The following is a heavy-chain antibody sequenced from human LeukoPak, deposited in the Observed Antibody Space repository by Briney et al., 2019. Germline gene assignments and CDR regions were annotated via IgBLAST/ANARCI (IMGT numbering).Heavy chain of an antibody. CDR1: GYTFTSYG. CDR2: ISAYNGNT. V-gene: IGHV1-18*01. Sequence: ASVKVSCKASGYTFTSYGISWVRQAPGQGLEWMGWISAYNGNTNYAQKLQGRVTMTTDTSATTAYMELKSLTSDDTAVYYCARMLSGGPFDNWGQGTLVIVSS. D-gene: IGHD5-12*01. CDR3: ARMLSGGPFDN. J-gene: IGHJ4*02.